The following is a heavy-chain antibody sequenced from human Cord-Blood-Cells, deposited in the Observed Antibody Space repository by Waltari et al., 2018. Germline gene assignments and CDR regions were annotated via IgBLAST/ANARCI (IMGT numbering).Heavy chain of an antibody. J-gene: IGHJ5*02. CDR1: GGSFSGYY. CDR2: INHSGST. V-gene: IGHV4-34*01. CDR3: ARGGRYCSSTSCQNNWFDP. Sequence: QVQLQQWGAGLLKPSETLSLTCAVHGGSFSGYYWSWIRQPPGKGLEWMGEINHSGSTNYNPSLKSRVTISVDTSKNQFSLKLSSVTAADTAVYYCARGGRYCSSTSCQNNWFDPWGQGTLVTVSS. D-gene: IGHD2-2*01.